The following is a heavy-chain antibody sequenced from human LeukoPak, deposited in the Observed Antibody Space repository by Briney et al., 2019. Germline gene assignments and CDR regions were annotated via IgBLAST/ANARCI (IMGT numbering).Heavy chain of an antibody. J-gene: IGHJ4*02. V-gene: IGHV3-23*01. CDR3: AKANYYDSSGYY. CDR1: GFTFSSYA. Sequence: GGSLRLSCAASGFTFSSYAMSWVRQAPGKGLEWVSSISGSGGSTYYADSVKGRFTVSRDNSKNTLYLQMSSLRAEDTAVYYCAKANYYDSSGYYWGQGTLVTVSS. D-gene: IGHD3-22*01. CDR2: ISGSGGST.